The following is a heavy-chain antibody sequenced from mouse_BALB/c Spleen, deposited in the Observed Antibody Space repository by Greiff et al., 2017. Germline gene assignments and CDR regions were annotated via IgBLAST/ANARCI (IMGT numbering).Heavy chain of an antibody. D-gene: IGHD1-1*01. CDR1: GYTFSSYW. Sequence: QVQLQQSGAELMKPGASVKISCKATGYTFSSYWIEWVKQRPGHGLEWIGEILPGSGSTNYNEKFKGKATFTADKSSNTAYMQLSSLTSEDSAVYYCARSGYGRSYWFAYWGQGTLVTVSA. J-gene: IGHJ3*01. CDR2: ILPGSGST. V-gene: IGHV1-9*01. CDR3: ARSGYGRSYWFAY.